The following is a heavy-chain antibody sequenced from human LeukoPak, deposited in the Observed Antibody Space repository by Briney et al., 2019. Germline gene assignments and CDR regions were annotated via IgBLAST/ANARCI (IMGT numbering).Heavy chain of an antibody. CDR3: ARDCSTTSCSAWHAFDI. V-gene: IGHV3-7*04. Sequence: PGGSLRLSCAASEFTFSSYWMTWVRQAPGKGLEWVASIKTDGIEEHYPDSVKGRFTISRDNAKNSLYLQMNNLRAEDTALYYCARDCSTTSCSAWHAFDIWGQGTVVTVSS. CDR1: EFTFSSYW. J-gene: IGHJ3*02. D-gene: IGHD2-2*01. CDR2: IKTDGIEE.